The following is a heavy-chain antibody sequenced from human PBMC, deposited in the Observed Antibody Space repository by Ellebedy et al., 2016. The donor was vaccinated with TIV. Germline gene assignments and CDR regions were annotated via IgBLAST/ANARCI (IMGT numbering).Heavy chain of an antibody. CDR3: AREVLRGEYMDV. D-gene: IGHD4/OR15-4a*01. Sequence: SETLSLTXAVYGGSFSGYYWSWIRQPPGKGLEWIGYIYYSGSTYYNPSLKSRVTISVDTSKNQFSLNLTSVTAADTAVYYCAREVLRGEYMDVWGKGTTVTVSS. J-gene: IGHJ6*03. CDR2: IYYSGST. V-gene: IGHV4-30-4*01. CDR1: GGSFSGYY.